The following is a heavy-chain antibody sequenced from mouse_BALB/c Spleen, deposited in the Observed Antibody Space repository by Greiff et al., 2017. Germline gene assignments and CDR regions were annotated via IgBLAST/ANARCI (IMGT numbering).Heavy chain of an antibody. Sequence: EVQLQQSGPELVKPGASGKISCKASGYTFPDYNMHWVKQSHGKSLEWIGYIYPYNGGTGYNQKFKSKATLTVDNSSSTAYMELRSLTSEDSAVYYCARRGNYFYAMDYWGQGTSVTVSS. J-gene: IGHJ4*01. V-gene: IGHV1S29*02. D-gene: IGHD1-1*01. CDR3: ARRGNYFYAMDY. CDR2: IYPYNGGT. CDR1: GYTFPDYN.